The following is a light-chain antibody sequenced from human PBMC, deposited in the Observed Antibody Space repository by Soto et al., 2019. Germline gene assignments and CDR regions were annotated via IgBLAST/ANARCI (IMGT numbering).Light chain of an antibody. CDR2: GAS. Sequence: EIVLTQSPGTLSLSPGERATLSCRASQSVSSSYLAWYQQKPGQAPRLLIYGASSRATGIPDRFSGSGAGTDFTHTISILEPEDFAVDYCQQYGSSLFTFGPGTKVDIK. V-gene: IGKV3-20*01. CDR3: QQYGSSLFT. J-gene: IGKJ3*01. CDR1: QSVSSSY.